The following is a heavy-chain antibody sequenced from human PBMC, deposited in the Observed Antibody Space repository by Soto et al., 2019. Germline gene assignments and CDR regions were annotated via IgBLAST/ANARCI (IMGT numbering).Heavy chain of an antibody. D-gene: IGHD1-26*01. CDR2: IKYSGNT. Sequence: QLQLQESGPGLVKPSETLSLTCTVSGGSISSSSHYWGWGRQPPGKRLEWIASIKYSGNTYYNPSIKSRVTIPVDTSENQLSLKLSSVTAADAAVYLCARHGITVSYYDASDYWGQGTLVTGTS. CDR3: ARHGITVSYYDASDY. CDR1: GGSISSSSHY. J-gene: IGHJ4*02. V-gene: IGHV4-39*01.